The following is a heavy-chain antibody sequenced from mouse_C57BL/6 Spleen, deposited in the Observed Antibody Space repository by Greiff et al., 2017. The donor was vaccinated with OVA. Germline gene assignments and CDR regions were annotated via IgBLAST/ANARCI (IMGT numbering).Heavy chain of an antibody. Sequence: QVQLQQSGAELVRPGTSVKVSCKASGYAFTNYLIEWVKQRPGQGLEWIGVINPGSGGTNYNEKFKGKATLTADKSSSTAYMQLSSLTSEDSAVYFCARGDENYYFDSWGQGTTLTVSS. CDR2: INPGSGGT. J-gene: IGHJ2*01. D-gene: IGHD3-3*01. V-gene: IGHV1-54*01. CDR3: ARGDENYYFDS. CDR1: GYAFTNYL.